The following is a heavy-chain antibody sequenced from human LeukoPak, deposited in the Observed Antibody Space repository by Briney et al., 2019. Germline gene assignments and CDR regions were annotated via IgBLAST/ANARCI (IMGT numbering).Heavy chain of an antibody. CDR3: TKGSSYNWNLFDH. CDR2: ISASGTT. D-gene: IGHD1-20*01. Sequence: SETLSLTCTVSGGSISDFYWSWIRQPAGKGLEWIGRISASGTTDYNPSLKRRLTMSVDTSKNQVSLRRSSVTAADTAMYYCTKGSSYNWNLFDHWGQGALVTVSS. V-gene: IGHV4-4*07. CDR1: GGSISDFY. J-gene: IGHJ4*02.